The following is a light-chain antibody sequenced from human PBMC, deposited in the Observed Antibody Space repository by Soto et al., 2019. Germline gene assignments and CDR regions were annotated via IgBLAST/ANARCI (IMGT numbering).Light chain of an antibody. CDR1: QSVSSY. CDR3: QQRSNWPIT. V-gene: IGKV3-11*01. Sequence: EIVLTQSPATLSLSPGERATLSCRASQSVSSYLAWYQQKPGQAPRLLIYDASTRATGIPARFSGSGSGTDFTLTISSLEAEDFAVYYCQQRSNWPITFGQGTRLEIK. J-gene: IGKJ5*01. CDR2: DAS.